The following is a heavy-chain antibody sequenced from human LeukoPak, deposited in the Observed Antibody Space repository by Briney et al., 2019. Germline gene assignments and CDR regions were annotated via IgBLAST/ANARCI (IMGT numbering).Heavy chain of an antibody. CDR1: GGSISSSTYY. CDR2: IYYSGST. V-gene: IGHV4-39*01. D-gene: IGHD5-24*01. J-gene: IGHJ4*02. CDR3: ARRRRDGYNWYYFDY. Sequence: SETLSLTYTVSGGSISSSTYYWGWIRQPPGKGLEWIGNIYYSGSTYYNPSLKSRVTISVDTSKNQLSLNLSSVTAADSAVYYCARRRRDGYNWYYFDYWGQGTLVTVSS.